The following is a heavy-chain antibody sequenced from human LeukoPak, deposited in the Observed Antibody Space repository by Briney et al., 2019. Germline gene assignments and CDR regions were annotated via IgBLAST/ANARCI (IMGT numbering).Heavy chain of an antibody. CDR2: IYTSGST. CDR3: ARRGYSGYVRYYYMDV. D-gene: IGHD5-12*01. V-gene: IGHV4-4*09. CDR1: GGSISSYY. J-gene: IGHJ6*03. Sequence: SETLSLAWTVSGGSISSYYWSWIRQPPGKGLEWIGYIYTSGSTNYNPSLKSRFTISVDTSKNQFSPKLSSVTAADTAVYYCARRGYSGYVRYYYMDVWGKGTTVTVSS.